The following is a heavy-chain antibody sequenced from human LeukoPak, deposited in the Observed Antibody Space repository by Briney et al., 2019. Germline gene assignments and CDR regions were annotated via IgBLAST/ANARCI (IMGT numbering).Heavy chain of an antibody. CDR3: AKGHRLAVAGSFDY. Sequence: GRSLRLSCAASGFTFDDYAMHWVRQAPGKGLEWVSGISWNSGSIGYADSVKGRFTISRDNAKNSLYLQMNSLRAEDMALYYCAKGHRLAVAGSFDYWGQGTLVTVSS. V-gene: IGHV3-9*03. CDR2: ISWNSGSI. CDR1: GFTFDDYA. J-gene: IGHJ4*02. D-gene: IGHD6-19*01.